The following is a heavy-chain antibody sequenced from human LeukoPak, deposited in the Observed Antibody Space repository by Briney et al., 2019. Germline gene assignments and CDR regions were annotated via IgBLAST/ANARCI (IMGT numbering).Heavy chain of an antibody. Sequence: PSETLSLTCTVSGDSMTNSNSYWAWNRRPPGKGLEWIGSIYYDGRTYYSPSLRSRVTVSADTSKSQFSLKLSSVTAADTAVYYCVRRQHLGDPHWGQGTLVTVST. V-gene: IGHV4-39*01. CDR3: VRRQHLGDPH. J-gene: IGHJ4*02. CDR2: IYYDGRT. CDR1: GDSMTNSNSY. D-gene: IGHD4-17*01.